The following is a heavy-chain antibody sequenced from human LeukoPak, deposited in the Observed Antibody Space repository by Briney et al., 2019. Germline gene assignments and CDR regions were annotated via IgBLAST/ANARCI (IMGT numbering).Heavy chain of an antibody. CDR1: GYTFTAYY. D-gene: IGHD3/OR15-3a*01. CDR3: ARGGSMIFGVLND. CDR2: IDPNSGGT. J-gene: IGHJ4*02. Sequence: ASVKVSCKASGYTFTAYYIHWVRQAPGQGLELMGWIDPNSGGTNYAQRFQGRVTMTRDTSISTAYMELSRLRSDDTAVYYCARGGSMIFGVLNDWGQGARVTVSS. V-gene: IGHV1-2*02.